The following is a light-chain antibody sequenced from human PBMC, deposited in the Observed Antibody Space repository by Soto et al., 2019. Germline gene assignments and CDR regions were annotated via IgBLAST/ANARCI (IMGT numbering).Light chain of an antibody. CDR2: DVS. CDR3: SPYTGSSTYV. CDR1: SSDVGGYNY. J-gene: IGLJ1*01. V-gene: IGLV2-14*01. Sequence: QSVLTQPASVSGSPGQSITISCTGNSSDVGGYNYVSWYQQHPGKAPKLMIYDVSNRPSGMSNRFSGSKSGNTASLTISGCQAEDEADYYCSPYTGSSTYVFGTGTKQTVL.